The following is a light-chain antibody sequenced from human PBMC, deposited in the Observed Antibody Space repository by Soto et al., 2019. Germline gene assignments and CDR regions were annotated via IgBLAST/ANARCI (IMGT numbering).Light chain of an antibody. V-gene: IGKV3-20*01. CDR3: QQYLTSPKP. Sequence: EIVLTQSPGTLSLSPGERATLSCRASQSVSSSNLAWYQQRPAQAPRLLIYAASRRAPGIPERFRGSGSGTDFTLTISRLEPEDFAVYYCQQYLTSPKPFGQGTKVDIK. CDR2: AAS. J-gene: IGKJ1*01. CDR1: QSVSSSN.